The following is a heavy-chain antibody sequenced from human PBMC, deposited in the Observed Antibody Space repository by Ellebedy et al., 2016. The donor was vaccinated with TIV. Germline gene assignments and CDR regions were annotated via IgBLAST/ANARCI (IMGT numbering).Heavy chain of an antibody. Sequence: GGSLRLXXEASGFTFGNYWMYWVRQSPGKGLVWVSRISSDGSDIAYADSVKGRFTISRDNAKNSLFLQMDRLRAEDTAVYYCATGDPTGPVAGNREYYFDAWGQGTLVTVSS. CDR3: ATGDPTGPVAGNREYYFDA. V-gene: IGHV3-74*01. D-gene: IGHD6-19*01. CDR1: GFTFGNYW. J-gene: IGHJ4*02. CDR2: ISSDGSDI.